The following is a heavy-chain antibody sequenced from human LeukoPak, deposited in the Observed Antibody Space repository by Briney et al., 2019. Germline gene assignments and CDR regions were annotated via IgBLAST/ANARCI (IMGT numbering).Heavy chain of an antibody. Sequence: GGSLRLSCAASTFRNFAMSWVRLAPGKGLEWGSGISDSGHRTDYADSVEGRFTISRDNSKNTLYLQMESLRAEDTALYYCARKKWEPTSNDAFDIWGQGTMVTVSS. J-gene: IGHJ3*02. CDR1: TFRNFA. CDR3: ARKKWEPTSNDAFDI. CDR2: ISDSGHRT. V-gene: IGHV3-23*01. D-gene: IGHD1-26*01.